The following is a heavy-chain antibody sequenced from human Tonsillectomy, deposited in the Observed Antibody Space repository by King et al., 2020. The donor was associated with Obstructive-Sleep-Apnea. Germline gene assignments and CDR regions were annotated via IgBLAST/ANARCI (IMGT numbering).Heavy chain of an antibody. Sequence: VQLVESGGGLVKPGGSPRLSCAVSGFTFSNAWMSWVRQAPGKGLEWVGRIKSKADGGTTDYAAPVKGRFTISRDDSKNTLYLQMNSLKIEDTGVYYCTTRYYGSGWIIVFDYWGQGTLVTVSS. CDR2: IKSKADGGTT. CDR3: TTRYYGSGWIIVFDY. D-gene: IGHD3-10*01. V-gene: IGHV3-15*01. CDR1: GFTFSNAW. J-gene: IGHJ4*02.